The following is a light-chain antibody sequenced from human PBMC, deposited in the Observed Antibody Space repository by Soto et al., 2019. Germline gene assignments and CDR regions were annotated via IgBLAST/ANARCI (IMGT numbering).Light chain of an antibody. Sequence: QSVLTQPASVSGSPGQSITISCTGTSSDVGGYNYVSWYQHHPGKAPKLMIYEVSNRPSGVSYRFSGSKSGNTASLTISGLQAEDEADYYCNSYTSSGIVFGTGTKV. V-gene: IGLV2-14*01. CDR2: EVS. CDR3: NSYTSSGIV. J-gene: IGLJ1*01. CDR1: SSDVGGYNY.